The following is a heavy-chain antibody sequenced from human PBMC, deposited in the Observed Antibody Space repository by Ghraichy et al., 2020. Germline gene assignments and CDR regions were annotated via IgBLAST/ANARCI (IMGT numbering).Heavy chain of an antibody. D-gene: IGHD1-26*01. Sequence: SETLSLTCTVSGGSISSSSYYWGWIRQPPGKGLEWIGSIYYSGSTYYNPSLKSRVTISVDTSKNQFSLKLSSVTAADTAVYYCARHGLGIGYWGQGTLVTVSS. J-gene: IGHJ4*02. CDR2: IYYSGST. CDR3: ARHGLGIGY. V-gene: IGHV4-39*01. CDR1: GGSISSSSYY.